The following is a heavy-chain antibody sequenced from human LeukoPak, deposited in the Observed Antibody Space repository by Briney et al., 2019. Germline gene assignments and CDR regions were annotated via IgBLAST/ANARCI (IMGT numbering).Heavy chain of an antibody. Sequence: ASVKVSCKAYGYTFTDYYMHWVRQAPGQGLEWMGWINPNSGGTKYAQKFQGRVTMTRDTSISTVHMEVSRLSSDDTAVYYCARDQSGSYQPWGQGTLVTVSS. CDR1: GYTFTDYY. CDR2: INPNSGGT. J-gene: IGHJ5*02. V-gene: IGHV1-2*02. CDR3: ARDQSGSYQP. D-gene: IGHD1-26*01.